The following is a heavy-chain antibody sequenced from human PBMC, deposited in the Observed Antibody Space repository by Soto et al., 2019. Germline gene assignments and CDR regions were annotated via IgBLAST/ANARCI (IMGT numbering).Heavy chain of an antibody. Sequence: QLQLQESGSGLVKPSQTLSLTCAVSGGSISSGGYSWSWIRQPPGKGLEWRGYIYHSGSTYYNPSRKSRVNTSVDRSKNQCSLKLSSVTAADTAVYYCASVPSPWGQGTLVTVSS. V-gene: IGHV4-30-2*01. CDR1: GGSISSGGYS. CDR2: IYHSGST. D-gene: IGHD3-10*02. CDR3: ASVPSP. J-gene: IGHJ5*02.